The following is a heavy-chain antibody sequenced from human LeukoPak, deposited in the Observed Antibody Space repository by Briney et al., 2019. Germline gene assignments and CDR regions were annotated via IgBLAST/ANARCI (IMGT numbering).Heavy chain of an antibody. V-gene: IGHV4-59*01. Sequence: PSETLSLTCTVSGGSISNYFWSWIRQSPGKELEWIGYISDSVNTNYNPSLKSRVTMSVDPSKNQFSLKLTSVTAADTAVYYCARPLNPGYCSSTSCYDTAFDYWGQGTLVTVSS. J-gene: IGHJ4*02. CDR1: GGSISNYF. D-gene: IGHD2-2*03. CDR2: ISDSVNT. CDR3: ARPLNPGYCSSTSCYDTAFDY.